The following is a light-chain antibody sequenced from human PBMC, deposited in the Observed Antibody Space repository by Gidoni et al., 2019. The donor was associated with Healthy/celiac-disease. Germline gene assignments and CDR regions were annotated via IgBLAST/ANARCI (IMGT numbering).Light chain of an antibody. CDR2: DVS. CDR3: SSYTSSSTLV. V-gene: IGLV2-14*03. J-gene: IGLJ3*02. CDR1: ISDVGGYNY. Sequence: QSALTQPASVSESPGQSITISCTGTISDVGGYNYVSWYQQHPGKAPNLMIYDVSNRPSGVSNRFSGSKSGNTASLTISGLQAEDEADYYCSSYTSSSTLVFGGGTKLTVL.